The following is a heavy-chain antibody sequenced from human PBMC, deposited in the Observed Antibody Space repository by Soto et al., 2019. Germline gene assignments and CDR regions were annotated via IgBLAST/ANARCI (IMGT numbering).Heavy chain of an antibody. CDR2: LFYTGHT. V-gene: IGHV4-39*01. D-gene: IGHD3-3*02. J-gene: IGHJ5*02. CDR1: GHSMINTDYF. CDR3: ASPKIAFYNWFDP. Sequence: SETLSLTCTVSGHSMINTDYFWGWIRQTPWSDLQWIGSLFYTGHTYYNPSLLSRVTISVDTSKNQFSLKLSSVTAAGTAVYYCASPKIAFYNWFDPWGQGTLVTVSS.